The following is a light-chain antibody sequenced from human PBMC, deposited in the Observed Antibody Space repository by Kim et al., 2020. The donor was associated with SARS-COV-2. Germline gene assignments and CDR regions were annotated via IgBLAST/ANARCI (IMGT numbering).Light chain of an antibody. J-gene: IGLJ1*01. CDR3: SSYTSSSTLV. V-gene: IGLV2-14*03. Sequence: GQSITISSTGTSSDVGGYNYVSWYQQHPGKAPKLMIYDVSNRPSRVSNRFSGSKSGNTASLTISGLQAEDEADYYCSSYTSSSTLVFGTGTKVTVL. CDR1: SSDVGGYNY. CDR2: DVS.